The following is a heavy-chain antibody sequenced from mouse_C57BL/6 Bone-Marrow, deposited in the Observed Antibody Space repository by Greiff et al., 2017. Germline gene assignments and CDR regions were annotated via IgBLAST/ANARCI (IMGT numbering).Heavy chain of an antibody. CDR3: ARYGITTGYFDV. CDR1: GYTFTSYT. Sequence: QVQLQQSGAELARPGASVKMSCKASGYTFTSYTMHWVKQRPGPGLEWIGYINPSSGYTKYNQKFKDKATLTADKSSSTAYMQLSSLTSEDSAVYYCARYGITTGYFDVWGTGTTVTVSS. V-gene: IGHV1-4*01. J-gene: IGHJ1*03. CDR2: INPSSGYT. D-gene: IGHD1-1*01.